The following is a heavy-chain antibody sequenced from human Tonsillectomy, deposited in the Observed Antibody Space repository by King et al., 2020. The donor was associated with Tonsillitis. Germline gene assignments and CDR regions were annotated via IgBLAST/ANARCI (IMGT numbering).Heavy chain of an antibody. CDR3: AKARQWLVHFDY. D-gene: IGHD6-19*01. Sequence: VQLVESGGGVGQRGRSMRLSCAASGVTCSSDGVHWVLQAPGKGLEWGAVISSYGSKKYYADTVGGRFTISRDNSKNTLYLQMNSLRADDTAVYYCAKARQWLVHFDYWGQGTLVTVSS. V-gene: IGHV3-30*18. J-gene: IGHJ4*02. CDR1: GVTCSSDG. CDR2: ISSYGSKK.